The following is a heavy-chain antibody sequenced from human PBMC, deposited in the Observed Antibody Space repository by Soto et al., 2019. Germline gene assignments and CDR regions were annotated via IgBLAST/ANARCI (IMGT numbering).Heavy chain of an antibody. D-gene: IGHD1-26*01. Sequence: QVQLQESGPGLVEPSETLSLTCNVSGDPISNYYWTWIRQSAGKGLEWIGRMSATGGAAYNPSLKSRLTLSRDTSKNELSLSLKFVTAADTAVYFCTRDQSGTPDIWGQGTMVTVS. CDR2: MSATGGA. J-gene: IGHJ3*02. CDR3: TRDQSGTPDI. V-gene: IGHV4-4*07. CDR1: GDPISNYY.